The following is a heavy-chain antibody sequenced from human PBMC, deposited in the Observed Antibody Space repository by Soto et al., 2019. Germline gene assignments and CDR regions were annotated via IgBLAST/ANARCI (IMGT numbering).Heavy chain of an antibody. D-gene: IGHD3-22*01. J-gene: IGHJ4*02. CDR1: GFTVISNY. Sequence: GGSLRLSCAASGFTVISNYMSWVRQAPGKGLEWVSVIYSGGSTYYADSVKGRFTISRDNSKNTLYLQMNSLRAEDTAVYYCASPKYDSSGYYFDYWGQGTLVTVSS. CDR2: IYSGGST. CDR3: ASPKYDSSGYYFDY. V-gene: IGHV3-53*01.